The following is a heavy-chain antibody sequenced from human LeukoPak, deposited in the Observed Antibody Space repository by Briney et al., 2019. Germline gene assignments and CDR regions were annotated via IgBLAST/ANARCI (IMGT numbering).Heavy chain of an antibody. D-gene: IGHD2-2*01. V-gene: IGHV1-18*01. CDR3: ASAIVVVPAAIFYGMDV. J-gene: IGHJ6*02. CDR1: GYTFTSYG. Sequence: GASVKVSCKASGYTFTSYGISWVRQAPGQGLEWMGWISAYNGNTNYAQKFQGRVTMTRDTSTSTVYMELSSLRSEDTAVYYCASAIVVVPAAIFYGMDVWGQGTTVTVSS. CDR2: ISAYNGNT.